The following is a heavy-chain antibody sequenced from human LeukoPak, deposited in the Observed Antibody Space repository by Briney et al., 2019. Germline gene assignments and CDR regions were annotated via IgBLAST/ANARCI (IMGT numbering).Heavy chain of an antibody. J-gene: IGHJ6*03. CDR1: GGSFSGYY. V-gene: IGHV4-34*01. CDR2: INHSGST. CDR3: ARVKDPGGYYYYYYMDV. Sequence: SETLSLTCAVYGGSFSGYYWSWIRQPPGKGLEWIGEINHSGSTNYNPSLKSRVTISVDTSKNQFSLKLSSVTAADTAMYYCARVKDPGGYYYYYYMDVWGKGTTVTVSS. D-gene: IGHD3-16*01.